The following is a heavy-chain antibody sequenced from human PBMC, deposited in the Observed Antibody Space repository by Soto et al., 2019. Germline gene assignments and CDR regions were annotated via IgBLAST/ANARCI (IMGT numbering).Heavy chain of an antibody. CDR3: ARETLRGGNYYYYGMDV. Sequence: QVQLQESGPGLVKPSETLSLTCTVSGGSISSYYWSWIRQPPGKGLEWIGYIYYSGSTNYNPYLKSRVTASVDTSKNQFPLKRSSVTAADTAGYYCARETLRGGNYYYYGMDVWGQGTTVSVSS. D-gene: IGHD3-16*01. CDR2: IYYSGST. J-gene: IGHJ6*02. CDR1: GGSISSYY. V-gene: IGHV4-59*01.